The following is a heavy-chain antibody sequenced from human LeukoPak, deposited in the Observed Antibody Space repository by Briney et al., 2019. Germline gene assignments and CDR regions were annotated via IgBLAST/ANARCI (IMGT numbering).Heavy chain of an antibody. CDR2: ISGSGGST. CDR1: GFTFSSYG. D-gene: IGHD5/OR15-5a*01. V-gene: IGHV3-23*01. J-gene: IGHJ5*02. Sequence: PGGSLRLSCAASGFTFSSYGMHWVRQAPGKGLDWVSSISGSGGSTYYADSVTGRFTISRDNSKSTVYLQMNSLRAEDTAIYFCAKVGVSGEVPGHWFDPWGQGTLVTVSS. CDR3: AKVGVSGEVPGHWFDP.